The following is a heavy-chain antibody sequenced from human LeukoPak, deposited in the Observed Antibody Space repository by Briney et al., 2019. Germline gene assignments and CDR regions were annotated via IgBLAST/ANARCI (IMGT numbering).Heavy chain of an antibody. CDR3: ASLRQYQLPYYYYYYYTDV. J-gene: IGHJ6*03. D-gene: IGHD2-2*01. CDR2: IYYSGST. CDR1: GGSISSSSYY. V-gene: IGHV4-39*01. Sequence: SETLSLTCTVSGGSISSSSYYWGWIRQPPGKGLEWIGSIYYSGSTYYNPSLKSRVTISVDASKNQFSLKLSSVTAADTAVYYCASLRQYQLPYYYYYYYTDVWGKGTTVTVSS.